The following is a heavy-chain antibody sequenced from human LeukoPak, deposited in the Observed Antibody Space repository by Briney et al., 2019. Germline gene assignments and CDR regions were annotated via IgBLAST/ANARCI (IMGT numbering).Heavy chain of an antibody. D-gene: IGHD2-2*01. CDR2: ISSSSSYI. J-gene: IGHJ3*02. V-gene: IGHV3-21*01. Sequence: GGSLRLSCAASGFTFSSYSMNWVRQAPGKGLEWVSSISSSSSYIYYADSVKGRFTISRDNAKNSLYLQMNSLRAEDTAVYYCARDLVFVVVGAFDIWGQGTMVTVSS. CDR1: GFTFSSYS. CDR3: ARDLVFVVVGAFDI.